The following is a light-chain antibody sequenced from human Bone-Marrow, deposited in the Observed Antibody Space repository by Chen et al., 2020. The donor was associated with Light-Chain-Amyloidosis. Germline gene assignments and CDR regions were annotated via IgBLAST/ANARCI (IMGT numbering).Light chain of an antibody. CDR2: DDS. CDR3: QVWDRSSDRPV. J-gene: IGLJ3*02. V-gene: IGLV3-21*02. CDR1: NIGSTS. Sequence: SYVLTQPSSVSVAPGQTATIACGGNNIGSTSVHWYQQTPGQAPLLVVYDDSDRPSGIPVRLCGSTSGKTATLTISRVEAGDEADYYCQVWDRSSDRPVFGGGTKLTVL.